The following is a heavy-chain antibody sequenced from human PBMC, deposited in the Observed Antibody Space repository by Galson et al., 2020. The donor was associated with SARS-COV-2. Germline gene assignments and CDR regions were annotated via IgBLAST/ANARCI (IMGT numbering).Heavy chain of an antibody. V-gene: IGHV3-23*01. CDR1: GFTFSNYA. CDR2: ILGSGDST. CDR3: AAPLGTCSGSTCQYDAFDI. J-gene: IGHJ3*02. D-gene: IGHD2-15*01. Sequence: TGGSLRLSCGASGFTFSNYAMSWVRQAPGKGLEWVSSILGSGDSTYYADSVKGRFTISRDNSKNTLYLQMNTLRAEDTAVYYCAAPLGTCSGSTCQYDAFDIWGRGTMVTVSS.